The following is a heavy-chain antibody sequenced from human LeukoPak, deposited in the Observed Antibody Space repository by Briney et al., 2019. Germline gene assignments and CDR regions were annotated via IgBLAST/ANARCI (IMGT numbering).Heavy chain of an antibody. D-gene: IGHD6-19*01. CDR3: ARRITTSGWYRDDY. V-gene: IGHV4-59*08. J-gene: IGHJ4*02. CDR1: GGSINGYY. CDR2: IFYSGST. Sequence: SETLSLTCTVSGGSINGYYWSWIRQPPGKGLEWIGYIFYSGSTNYNPSLKSRVTISVDTSKNQFSLKLSSVTAADTAIYYCARRITTSGWYRDDYWGQGTLVTVSS.